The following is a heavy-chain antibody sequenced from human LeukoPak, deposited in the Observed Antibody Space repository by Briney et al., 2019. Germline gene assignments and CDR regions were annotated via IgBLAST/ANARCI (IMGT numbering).Heavy chain of an antibody. V-gene: IGHV6-1*01. CDR3: TREPHYYDPLDP. D-gene: IGHD3-22*01. J-gene: IGHJ5*02. CDR1: GDSVSSNSAA. CDR2: TYYRSKWYN. Sequence: SQTLSLTCAISGDSVSSNSAAWNWTRQSPSRGLEWLGRTYYRSKWYNDYAVSVKSRITINPDTSKNQFSLQLNSVTPEDTAVYYCTREPHYYDPLDPWGQGTLVTVSS.